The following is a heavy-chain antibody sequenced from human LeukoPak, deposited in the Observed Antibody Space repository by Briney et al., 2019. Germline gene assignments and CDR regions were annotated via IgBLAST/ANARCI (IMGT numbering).Heavy chain of an antibody. D-gene: IGHD3-22*01. J-gene: IGHJ5*02. CDR1: GFTVSDNY. Sequence: PGGSLRLSCAASGFTVSDNYMSWGRQAPGKGLEWVSVIYSGGTTYSADSVKGRFTISRDNSKNTLYLQMNSLRAEDTAVYYCARHDSWAGWFDPWGQGTLVTVSS. CDR2: IYSGGTT. CDR3: ARHDSWAGWFDP. V-gene: IGHV3-53*01.